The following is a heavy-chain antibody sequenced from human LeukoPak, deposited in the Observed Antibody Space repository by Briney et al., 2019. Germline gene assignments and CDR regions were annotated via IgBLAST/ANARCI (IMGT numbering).Heavy chain of an antibody. D-gene: IGHD3-9*01. CDR2: ISAYNGNT. V-gene: IGHV1-18*03. Sequence: ASVKVSCKASGYTFTSYGISWVRQAPGQGLEWMGWISAYNGNTNYAQKLQGRVTMTKDTSTSTAYMELRSLRSDDMAVYYCARSDGDYDILTGLNYYYYMDVWGKGTTVTISS. CDR1: GYTFTSYG. J-gene: IGHJ6*03. CDR3: ARSDGDYDILTGLNYYYYMDV.